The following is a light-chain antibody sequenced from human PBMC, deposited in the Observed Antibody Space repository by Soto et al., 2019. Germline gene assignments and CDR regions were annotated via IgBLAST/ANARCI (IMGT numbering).Light chain of an antibody. J-gene: IGKJ1*01. V-gene: IGKV3-11*01. CDR3: QQRYNWPWT. Sequence: EIVMTQSPATLSVSPGERATLSCRASQSVSSNLAWYQQKPGQAPRLLIYGASNRATGIPARFSGSGSATDFTLTISSLEPEDFAVYYCQQRYNWPWTFGQGTKVDIK. CDR1: QSVSSN. CDR2: GAS.